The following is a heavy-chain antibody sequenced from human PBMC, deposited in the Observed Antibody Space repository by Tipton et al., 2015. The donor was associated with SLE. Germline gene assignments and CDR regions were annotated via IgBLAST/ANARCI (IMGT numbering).Heavy chain of an antibody. J-gene: IGHJ5*02. D-gene: IGHD2-21*01. CDR3: ARDKPYCGADCATSGMGFEP. V-gene: IGHV4-38-2*02. Sequence: TLSLTCTVSGYSISSGYYWGWIRQSPGKGLEWFGSIYHSGSTYYNPSLKSRVTISVDTSKNQFSLKLSAVTAADSAVYYLARDKPYCGADCATSGMGFEPWRPVILLSVSP. CDR2: IYHSGST. CDR1: GYSISSGYY.